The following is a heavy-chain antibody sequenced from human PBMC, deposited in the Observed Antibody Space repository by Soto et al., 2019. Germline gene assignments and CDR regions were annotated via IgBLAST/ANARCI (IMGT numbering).Heavy chain of an antibody. CDR3: ARVPDY. J-gene: IGHJ4*02. V-gene: IGHV4-30-2*01. CDR1: GDSISSGGYS. Sequence: PSETLSLTCAVSGDSISSGGYSWSWIRQPPGKGLEWIGYMYHSGSTYYNPSLKGRVTISIDRSKNQFSLKLSSVTAADTAAYYCARVPDYWGQGILVTVSS. D-gene: IGHD2-2*01. CDR2: MYHSGST.